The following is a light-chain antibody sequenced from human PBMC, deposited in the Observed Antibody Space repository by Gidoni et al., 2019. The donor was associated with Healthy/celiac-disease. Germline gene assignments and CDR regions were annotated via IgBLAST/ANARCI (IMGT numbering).Light chain of an antibody. J-gene: IGKJ2*01. CDR2: GAS. Sequence: EIVLTQSPGTLSLSPGERATLSCRASQSVSSSYLAWYQQKPGQAPRLLIYGASSRATGIPDRFSGSGSGTDFTLTISRLEPEDSAVYYCQQYGSSPRAFGQXTKLEIK. CDR3: QQYGSSPRA. CDR1: QSVSSSY. V-gene: IGKV3-20*01.